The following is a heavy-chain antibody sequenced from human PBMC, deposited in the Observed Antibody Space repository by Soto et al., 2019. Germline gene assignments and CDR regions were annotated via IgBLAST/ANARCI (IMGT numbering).Heavy chain of an antibody. CDR2: ISITTNYI. V-gene: IGHV3-21*06. CDR3: ARESEDLTSNFDY. J-gene: IGHJ4*02. CDR1: GFTFTSYS. Sequence: GGSLRLSCGASGFTFTSYSMNWVRQAPGKGLEWVSSISITTNYIYYGDSMKGRFTISRDNAKNSLYLEMNSLRAEDTAVYYCARESEDLTSNFDYWGQGTLVTVSS.